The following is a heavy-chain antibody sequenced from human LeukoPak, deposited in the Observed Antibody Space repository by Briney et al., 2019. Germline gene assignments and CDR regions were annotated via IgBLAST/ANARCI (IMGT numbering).Heavy chain of an antibody. V-gene: IGHV3-21*01. CDR1: GFTFSSYS. D-gene: IGHD3-9*01. Sequence: PGGSLRLSCAASGFTFSSYSMNWVRQAPGKGLEWVSSISSSSSYIYYADSVKGRFTISRDNAKNSLYLQMNSLRAEDTAVYYCARDILTGYYINAFDIWGQGTMVTVSS. CDR3: ARDILTGYYINAFDI. J-gene: IGHJ3*02. CDR2: ISSSSSYI.